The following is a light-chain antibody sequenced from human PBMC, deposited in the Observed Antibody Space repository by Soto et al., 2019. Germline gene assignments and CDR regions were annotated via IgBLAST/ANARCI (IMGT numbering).Light chain of an antibody. CDR1: SSNIGAGYD. Sequence: QSVLTQAPSISGAPGQRVTSSCTGSSSNIGAGYDVHWFQQFPGTAPRLLIHGNNNRPSGVPDRFSGSESGTSASLAIAGLQAGDEAIYYCQSFDSDLSAFVFGTGTKVIVL. CDR2: GNN. V-gene: IGLV1-40*01. CDR3: QSFDSDLSAFV. J-gene: IGLJ1*01.